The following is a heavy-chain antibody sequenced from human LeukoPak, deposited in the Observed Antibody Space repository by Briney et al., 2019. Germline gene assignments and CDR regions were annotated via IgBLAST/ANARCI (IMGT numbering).Heavy chain of an antibody. D-gene: IGHD3-22*01. CDR3: ARVHYYYDSSGYQEHDAFDI. J-gene: IGHJ3*02. Sequence: SETLSLTCTVSGGSTSSGSYYGSWIRQPAGKGLEWIGRIYTSGTTNYNPSLKSRVTISVDTSKNQFSLKLSSVTAADTAVYYCARVHYYYDSSGYQEHDAFDIWGQGTMVTVSS. CDR2: IYTSGTT. CDR1: GGSTSSGSYY. V-gene: IGHV4-61*02.